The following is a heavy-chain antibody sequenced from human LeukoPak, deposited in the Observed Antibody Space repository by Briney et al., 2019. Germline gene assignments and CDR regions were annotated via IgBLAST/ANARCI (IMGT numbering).Heavy chain of an antibody. D-gene: IGHD1-20*01. V-gene: IGHV4-59*01. J-gene: IGHJ4*02. Sequence: PSETLSLTCTVSGGSISSYYWSWIRQPPGKGLEWIGYIYYSGSTNYNPSLKSRVTVSVDTSKNQFSLKLSSVTAADTAVYYCARDRKHPYNWIDWGQGTLVTVSS. CDR1: GGSISSYY. CDR3: ARDRKHPYNWID. CDR2: IYYSGST.